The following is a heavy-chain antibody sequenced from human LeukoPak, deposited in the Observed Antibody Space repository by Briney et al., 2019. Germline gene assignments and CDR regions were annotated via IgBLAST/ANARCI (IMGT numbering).Heavy chain of an antibody. V-gene: IGHV4-61*01. Sequence: SETLSLTCTVSGGSVSNGYYYWSWIRQPPGKGLEWIGYIFHSGSINNNPSLESRVTISVDTSKNQFSLKLTSVTAADTAVYYCARAPQPTSYGDYGKRYFDLWGRGTLVTVSS. J-gene: IGHJ2*01. CDR3: ARAPQPTSYGDYGKRYFDL. CDR1: GGSVSNGYYY. D-gene: IGHD4-17*01. CDR2: IFHSGSI.